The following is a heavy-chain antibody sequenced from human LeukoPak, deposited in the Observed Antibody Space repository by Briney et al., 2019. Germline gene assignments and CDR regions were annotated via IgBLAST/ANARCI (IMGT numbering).Heavy chain of an antibody. D-gene: IGHD6-19*01. J-gene: IGHJ5*02. CDR1: GYTFTGYY. CDR2: INPTSGGT. CDR3: ARDMPIAMTGPTKNWFEP. V-gene: IGHV1-2*02. Sequence: ASVKVSCKASGYTFTGYYMHWVWLAPGQGLEYMGWINPTSGGTRYAQTIQGRLTLTRDTSISTAYMELSSLRSDDTAVYYCARDMPIAMTGPTKNWFEPWGQGTLVIVSS.